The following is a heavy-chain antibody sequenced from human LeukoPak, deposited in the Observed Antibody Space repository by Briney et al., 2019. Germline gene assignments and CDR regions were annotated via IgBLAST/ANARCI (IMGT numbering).Heavy chain of an antibody. D-gene: IGHD3-3*01. CDR2: IYTSGLT. J-gene: IGHJ4*02. Sequence: GGSLRLSCAASDFTVSFNYMTWVRQAPGKGLEWVSIIYTSGLTYYADSVKGRFTISRDNFKNTLFLHMSSLRVDDTAVYFCARVRGTLLEIDYWGQGTPVTVSS. CDR1: DFTVSFNY. V-gene: IGHV3-53*01. CDR3: ARVRGTLLEIDY.